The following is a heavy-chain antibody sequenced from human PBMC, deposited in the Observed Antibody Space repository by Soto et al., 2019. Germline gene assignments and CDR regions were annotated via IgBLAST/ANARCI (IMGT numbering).Heavy chain of an antibody. CDR3: ARGAEWELPHLDLSWLDP. D-gene: IGHD1-26*01. CDR2: IYYSGST. J-gene: IGHJ5*02. CDR1: GGSISSYY. Sequence: SETVSLTCTVSGGSISSYYWSWIRQPPGKGLEWIGYIYYSGSTNYNPSLKSRVTISVDTSKNQFSLKLSSVTAADTAVYYCARGAEWELPHLDLSWLDPWGQGTLVTVSS. V-gene: IGHV4-59*01.